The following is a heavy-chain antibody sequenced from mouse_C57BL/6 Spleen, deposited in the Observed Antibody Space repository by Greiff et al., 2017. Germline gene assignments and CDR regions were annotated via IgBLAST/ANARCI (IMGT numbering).Heavy chain of an antibody. J-gene: IGHJ2*01. D-gene: IGHD2-1*01. CDR3: ARGPYGNYLFDN. Sequence: QVQLQQPGAELVKPGASVKLSCKASGYTFTSYWMHWVKQRPGQGLEWIGIIHPNSGSTNYNEKFKSKATLTGDKSSSTAYMQRSSLTSEDSAVYYCARGPYGNYLFDNWGQGTTLTVAS. V-gene: IGHV1-64*01. CDR2: IHPNSGST. CDR1: GYTFTSYW.